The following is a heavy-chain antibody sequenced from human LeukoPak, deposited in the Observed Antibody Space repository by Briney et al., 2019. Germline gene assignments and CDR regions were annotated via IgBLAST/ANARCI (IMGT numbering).Heavy chain of an antibody. CDR1: GFTFSSHW. CDR2: IAFDDTDR. Sequence: SGGSLRLSCAASGFTFSSHWMSWVRQAPGKGLEWVAAIAFDDTDRYYIDSVKGRFTISRDDSKNTLYLHMTSLRAEDTAVYYCTNSDDYGDYWGQGTLVTVSS. J-gene: IGHJ4*02. V-gene: IGHV3-30*18. CDR3: TNSDDYGDY.